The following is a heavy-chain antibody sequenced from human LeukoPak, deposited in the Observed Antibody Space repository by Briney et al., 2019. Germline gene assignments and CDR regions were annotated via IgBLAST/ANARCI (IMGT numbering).Heavy chain of an antibody. D-gene: IGHD1-26*01. CDR3: ARDGGSYFRYYMDV. CDR1: GGSISGFY. CDR2: IYTSGSP. J-gene: IGHJ6*03. Sequence: SETLSLTCTVSGGSISGFYWSWFRQPAGKGLEWIGRIYTSGSPNYNPSLKRRVTISLDKSTNQFSLNLSSVTAADTAMYYCARDGGSYFRYYMDVWGKGTTVTVSS. V-gene: IGHV4-4*07.